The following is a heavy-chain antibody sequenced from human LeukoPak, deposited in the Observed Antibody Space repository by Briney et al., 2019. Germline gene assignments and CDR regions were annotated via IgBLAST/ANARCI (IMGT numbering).Heavy chain of an antibody. Sequence: GGSLRLSCAASGFTFNTYWMAWVRQAPGKGLEWVANIKQDESEKYYVDPVKGRFTISRDNAKNSLYLQMNSLTAEDTAVYYCARDHLGSLDYWGRESWSPSPQ. D-gene: IGHD1-26*01. V-gene: IGHV3-7*01. CDR2: IKQDESEK. CDR1: GFTFNTYW. CDR3: ARDHLGSLDY. J-gene: IGHJ4*02.